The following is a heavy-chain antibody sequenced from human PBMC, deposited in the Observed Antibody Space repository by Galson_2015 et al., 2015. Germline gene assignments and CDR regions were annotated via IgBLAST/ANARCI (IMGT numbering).Heavy chain of an antibody. CDR3: AKTALDWPPYNRAV. Sequence: SLRLSCAASGFTFGYHALSWVRQAPGKGLEWVSSISGGRGDIHYADSVKGRFTISRDNSKKTVYLQMKSLRAEDTAVYYCAKTALDWPPYNRAVWGTGTTVTVSS. CDR2: ISGGRGDI. CDR1: GFTFGYHA. D-gene: IGHD3-3*01. J-gene: IGHJ6*04. V-gene: IGHV3-23*01.